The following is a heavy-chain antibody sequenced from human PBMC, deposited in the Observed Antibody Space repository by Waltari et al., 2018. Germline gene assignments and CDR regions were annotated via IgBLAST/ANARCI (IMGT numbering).Heavy chain of an antibody. CDR2: IHHSGST. D-gene: IGHD4-17*01. J-gene: IGHJ5*02. V-gene: IGHV4-34*01. CDR1: GGAFSGYY. CDR3: AKDYGATLRGWFDP. Sequence: QVQLQQWGAGLLKPSETLSLTCAVYGGAFSGYYWSWVRQPPGKGLEWIGEIHHSGSTNDNPSLKSRVTISVDTSKNQFSLMLNSVTAADTAVYYCAKDYGATLRGWFDPWGQGNLVIVSS.